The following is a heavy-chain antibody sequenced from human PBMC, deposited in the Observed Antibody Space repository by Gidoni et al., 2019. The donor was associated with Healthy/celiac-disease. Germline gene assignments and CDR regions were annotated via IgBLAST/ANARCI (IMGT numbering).Heavy chain of an antibody. CDR1: GYSFTSYW. Sequence: EVQLVQSGAEVKKPGESLRISCKGSGYSFTSYWISWVRQMPGKGLEWMGRIDPSDSYTNYSPSFQGHVTISADKSISTAYLQWSSLKASDTAMYYCASTCSSTSCYTPPHPSYYYYGMDVWGQGTTVTVSS. V-gene: IGHV5-10-1*03. CDR2: IDPSDSYT. J-gene: IGHJ6*02. CDR3: ASTCSSTSCYTPPHPSYYYYGMDV. D-gene: IGHD2-2*02.